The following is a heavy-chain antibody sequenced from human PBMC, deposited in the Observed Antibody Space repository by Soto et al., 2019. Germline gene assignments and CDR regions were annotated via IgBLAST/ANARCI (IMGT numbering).Heavy chain of an antibody. CDR1: GGSISSGGYY. Sequence: QVQLQESGPGLVKASQTLSLTCNVSGGSISSGGYYWTWIRQHPGKGLEWIGNIHHSGSTFYNPSLKSXDSSSXXTSKNQLSLKLSTVTAADTAVYLCARGMDNNKVGWWGQGTLVTVSS. V-gene: IGHV4-31*03. J-gene: IGHJ4*02. CDR2: IHHSGST. CDR3: ARGMDNNKVGW. D-gene: IGHD1-1*01.